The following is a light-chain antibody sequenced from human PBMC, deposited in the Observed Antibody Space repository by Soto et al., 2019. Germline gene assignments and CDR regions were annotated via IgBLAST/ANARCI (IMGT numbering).Light chain of an antibody. Sequence: SLVTHRPSSSWTAVHCGTISFSGSACNIGSNYLYLYHHRPGTAPRLLIYRSNQRPSWVPDRFSGSKSGTSASLAISGLRSDDEADYLCENWDDRMNGFYVFGNGTXVNV. V-gene: IGLV1-47*01. CDR2: RSN. J-gene: IGLJ1*01. CDR1: ACNIGSNY. CDR3: ENWDDRMNGFYV.